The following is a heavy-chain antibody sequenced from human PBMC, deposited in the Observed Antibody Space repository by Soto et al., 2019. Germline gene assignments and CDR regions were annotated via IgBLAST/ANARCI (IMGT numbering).Heavy chain of an antibody. CDR2: IKTEADGGTT. Sequence: GGSLRLSCEGSGLTFSTAYMSWVRQAPGKGLEWVGRIKTEADGGTTEYAAPVKGRFNISRDDSKNTLYVEMSSLKTEDTAVYYCTTDRPSRLRNPRVWGRGTLVTVS. CDR3: TTDRPSRLRNPRV. D-gene: IGHD4-17*01. CDR1: GLTFSTAY. V-gene: IGHV3-15*01. J-gene: IGHJ4*02.